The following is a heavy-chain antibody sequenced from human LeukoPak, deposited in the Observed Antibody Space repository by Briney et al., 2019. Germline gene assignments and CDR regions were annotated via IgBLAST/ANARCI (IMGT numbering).Heavy chain of an antibody. D-gene: IGHD2-8*02. CDR3: ARDNTGSIDH. CDR2: IQSDGSGT. J-gene: IGHJ4*02. V-gene: IGHV3-74*01. Sequence: PAGSLRLSCTASGFVFSNYWMLWVRQAPGKGLEWVSLIQSDGSGTTYTDSMKGRFIISRDNAKNTLYLQVTSLTAEDTAVYYCARDNTGSIDHWGQGTLVTVSS. CDR1: GFVFSNYW.